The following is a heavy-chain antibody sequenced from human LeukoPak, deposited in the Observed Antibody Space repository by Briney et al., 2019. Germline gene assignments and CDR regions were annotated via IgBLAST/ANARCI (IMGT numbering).Heavy chain of an antibody. CDR1: GYTFTGYY. V-gene: IGHV1-2*04. CDR2: INPNSGGT. J-gene: IGHJ4*02. Sequence: ASVKVSCKASGYTFTGYYMHWARQAPGQGLEWMGWINPNSGGTNYAQKFQGWVTMTRDTSISTAYMELSRLRSDDTAVYYCARSDRLPAPFDYWGQGTLVTVSS. CDR3: ARSDRLPAPFDY. D-gene: IGHD2-2*01.